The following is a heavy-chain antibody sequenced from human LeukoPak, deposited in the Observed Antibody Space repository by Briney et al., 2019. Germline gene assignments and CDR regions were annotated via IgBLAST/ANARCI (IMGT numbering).Heavy chain of an antibody. CDR1: GGTFSSYA. Sequence: ASVKVSCKASGGTFSSYAISWVRQAPGQGLEWMGGIIPIFGTANYAQKFQGRVTITADESTSTAYMELSSLRSEDTAVYYCASPKDPYGDYGSYWLDPWGQGTLVTVSS. CDR3: ASPKDPYGDYGSYWLDP. CDR2: IIPIFGTA. D-gene: IGHD4-17*01. V-gene: IGHV1-69*01. J-gene: IGHJ5*02.